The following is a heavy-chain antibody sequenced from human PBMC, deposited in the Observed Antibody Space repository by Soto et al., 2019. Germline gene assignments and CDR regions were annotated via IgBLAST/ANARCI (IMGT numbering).Heavy chain of an antibody. J-gene: IGHJ3*02. Sequence: GGSLRLSCAASGFTFSDYYMSWIRQAPGKGLEWVSYISSSGSTIYYADSVKGRFTISRDNAKNSLYLQMNSLRAEDTAVYYCARDHRQVVVAATHGGPFYAFDIWGQGTMVTVSS. V-gene: IGHV3-11*01. CDR2: ISSSGSTI. D-gene: IGHD2-15*01. CDR1: GFTFSDYY. CDR3: ARDHRQVVVAATHGGPFYAFDI.